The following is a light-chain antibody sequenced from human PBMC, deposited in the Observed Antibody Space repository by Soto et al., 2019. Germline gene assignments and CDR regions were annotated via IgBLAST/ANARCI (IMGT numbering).Light chain of an antibody. CDR1: QSVSSNY. V-gene: IGKV3-20*01. J-gene: IGKJ1*01. CDR2: SAF. CDR3: QYYGSSPWT. Sequence: EIVLTQSPGTLSLSPGERGTLSCRASQSVSSNYLSWYQQKPGQAPILLIYSAFSRATGIPDRFGGSGSGTDFTLTISRLEPEDFAVYYCQYYGSSPWTFGQGTKVEIK.